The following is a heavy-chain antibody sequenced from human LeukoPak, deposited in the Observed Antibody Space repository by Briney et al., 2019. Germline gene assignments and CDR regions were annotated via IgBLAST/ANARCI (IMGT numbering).Heavy chain of an antibody. CDR1: GGTFSSYA. J-gene: IGHJ4*02. D-gene: IGHD4/OR15-4a*01. V-gene: IGHV1-69*04. CDR2: IIPILGIA. CDR3: AKDLWCDY. Sequence: SVKVSCKASGGTFSSYAISWVRQAPGQGLEWMGRIIPILGIANYAQKFQGRVTITADKSTSTAYMELSSLRAEDTAVYYCAKDLWCDYWGQGTLVTVSS.